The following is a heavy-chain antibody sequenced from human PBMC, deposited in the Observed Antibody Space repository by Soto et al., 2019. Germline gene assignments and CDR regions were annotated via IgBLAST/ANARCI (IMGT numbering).Heavy chain of an antibody. CDR1: GYTFTSYY. V-gene: IGHV1-46*01. Sequence: QVQLVQSGAEVKKPGASVKISCKASGYTFTSYYMHWVRQAPGQGLEWMGIINPSGGSTNYAQKLQGRVAMPRDPSTSTVYIELNSLRSEDTAVYYCARPPYPGCINAVCYPLDYWGQGTLVTVSS. CDR2: INPSGGST. J-gene: IGHJ4*02. CDR3: ARPPYPGCINAVCYPLDY. D-gene: IGHD2-8*01.